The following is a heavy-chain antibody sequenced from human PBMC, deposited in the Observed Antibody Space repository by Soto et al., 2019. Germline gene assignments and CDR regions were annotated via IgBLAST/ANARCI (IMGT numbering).Heavy chain of an antibody. CDR3: AKMAWLGESPGEDF. D-gene: IGHD3-10*01. V-gene: IGHV3-23*01. CDR1: GFTFSNSV. Sequence: EVQLLESGGGFIQPGGSLGLSCAASGFTFSNSVMAWVRQAPGKGLEWVSAISGSGTTSFYGDSVKGRFTVSRDNSKDTLYLHLGSLRADDSALYYCAKMAWLGESPGEDFWGQGTLVTVSS. J-gene: IGHJ4*02. CDR2: ISGSGTTS.